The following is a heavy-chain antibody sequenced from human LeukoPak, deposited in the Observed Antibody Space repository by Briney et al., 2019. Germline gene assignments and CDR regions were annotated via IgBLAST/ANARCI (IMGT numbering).Heavy chain of an antibody. CDR1: GGSISSYY. CDR3: ARLVLYDILTGYFDY. V-gene: IGHV4-59*08. D-gene: IGHD3-9*01. J-gene: IGHJ4*02. CDR2: IYYSGST. Sequence: WETLSLTCTVSGGSISSYYWSWIRQPPGKGLEWNGYIYYSGSTNYNPSLKSRVTISVDTSKNQFSLKLNSVTAADTAVYYCARLVLYDILTGYFDYWGQGTLVTVSS.